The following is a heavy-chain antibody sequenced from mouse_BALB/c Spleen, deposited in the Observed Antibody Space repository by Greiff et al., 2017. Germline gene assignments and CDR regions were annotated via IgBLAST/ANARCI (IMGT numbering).Heavy chain of an antibody. D-gene: IGHD2-14*01. V-gene: IGHV14-1*02. CDR2: IDPENGNT. CDR3: AYRYGNYYAMDY. CDR1: GFNIKDYY. J-gene: IGHJ4*01. Sequence: EVMLVESGAELVRPGALVKLSCKASGFNIKDYYMHWVKQRPEQGLEWIGWIDPENGNTIYDPKFQGKASITADTSSNTAYLQLSSLTSEDTAVYYCAYRYGNYYAMDYWGQGTSVTVSS.